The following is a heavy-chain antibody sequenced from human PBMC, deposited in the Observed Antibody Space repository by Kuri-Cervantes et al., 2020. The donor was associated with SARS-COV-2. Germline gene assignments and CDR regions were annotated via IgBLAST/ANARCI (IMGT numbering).Heavy chain of an antibody. Sequence: SETLSLTCTVSGGSVSNYYWSWIRQPPGKGLEWIGYVSYTGNTYYNPSLKSRVTISVDTSKNQFSLKLSSVTAADTAVYYCARQDSSWTNYYYYYGMDVWGQGTTVTVSS. J-gene: IGHJ6*02. D-gene: IGHD6-13*01. CDR3: ARQDSSWTNYYYYYGMDV. CDR2: VSYTGNT. V-gene: IGHV4-59*08. CDR1: GGSVSNYY.